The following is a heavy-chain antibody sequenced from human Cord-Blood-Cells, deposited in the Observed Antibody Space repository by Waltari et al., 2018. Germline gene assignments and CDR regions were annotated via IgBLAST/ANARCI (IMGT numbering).Heavy chain of an antibody. CDR2: FDPEDGET. V-gene: IGHV1-24*01. CDR3: ATSAARSYYFDY. J-gene: IGHJ4*02. Sequence: QVQLVQSGAEVQKPGASVKVSCTVSGYTLTELSMHWVRQAPGKGLEWMGGFDPEDGETIYAQKFQGRVTMTEDTSTDTAYMELSSLRSEDTAVYYCATSAARSYYFDYWGQGTLVTVSS. D-gene: IGHD6-6*01. CDR1: GYTLTELS.